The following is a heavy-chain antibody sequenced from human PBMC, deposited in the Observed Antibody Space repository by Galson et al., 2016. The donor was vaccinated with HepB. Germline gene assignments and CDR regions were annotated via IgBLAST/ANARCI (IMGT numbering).Heavy chain of an antibody. V-gene: IGHV4-34*01. CDR3: ARGTYDFWSGFSPTEYYFDY. CDR1: GGSFSGYY. CDR2: IYQGETA. Sequence: ETLSLTCGVYGGSFSGYYWSWIRQPPGKGLEWIGYIYQGETAYYTPSLRSRVTMALHRTNNLFSLKLSSVTAADTAVYYCARGTYDFWSGFSPTEYYFDYWGQGALVAVSS. D-gene: IGHD3-3*01. J-gene: IGHJ4*02.